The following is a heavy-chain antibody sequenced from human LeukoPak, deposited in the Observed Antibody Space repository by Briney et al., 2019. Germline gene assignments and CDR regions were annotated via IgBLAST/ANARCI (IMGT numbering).Heavy chain of an antibody. J-gene: IGHJ4*02. Sequence: ASVKVSCKTPGYTFTAYYIHWVRQAPGQGLEWMGWINPNSGDTNYAQKFQGRVIMTWDTSISTAYMELSSLRSEDTAVYYCARGSSSGWFSSNYWGQGTLVTVSS. CDR1: GYTFTAYY. V-gene: IGHV1-2*02. CDR3: ARGSSSGWFSSNY. CDR2: INPNSGDT. D-gene: IGHD6-19*01.